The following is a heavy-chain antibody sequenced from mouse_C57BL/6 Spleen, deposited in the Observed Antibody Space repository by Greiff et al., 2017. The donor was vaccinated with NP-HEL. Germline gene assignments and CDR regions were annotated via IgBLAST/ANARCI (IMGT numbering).Heavy chain of an antibody. CDR3: ARILLEGYAMDY. V-gene: IGHV2-2*01. D-gene: IGHD1-1*01. Sequence: QVQLKESGPGLVQPSQSLSITCTVSGFSLTSYGVHWVRQSPGKGLEWLGVLWSGGSTDFNAAFISRLSISKDNSKSQVFFKMNSLQADDTAIYYCARILLEGYAMDYWGQGTSVTVSS. CDR2: LWSGGST. J-gene: IGHJ4*01. CDR1: GFSLTSYG.